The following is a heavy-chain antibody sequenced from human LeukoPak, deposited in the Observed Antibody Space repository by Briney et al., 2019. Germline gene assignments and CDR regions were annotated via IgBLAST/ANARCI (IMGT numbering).Heavy chain of an antibody. J-gene: IGHJ5*02. CDR1: GFTFSSYA. CDR2: ISYDGSNK. V-gene: IGHV3-30-3*01. Sequence: GGSLRLSCAASGFTFSSYAMHWVRQAPGKGLEWVAVISYDGSNKYYAGSVKGRFTISRDNSKNTLYLQMNSLRAEDTAVYYCARERLVVSNWFDPWGQGTLVTVSS. CDR3: ARERLVVSNWFDP. D-gene: IGHD3-22*01.